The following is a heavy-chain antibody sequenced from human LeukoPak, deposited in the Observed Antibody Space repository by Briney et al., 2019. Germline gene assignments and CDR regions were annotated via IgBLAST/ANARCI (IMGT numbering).Heavy chain of an antibody. CDR2: ISETGGTI. CDR1: GFTFSNYA. Sequence: PGGSLRLSCAPSGFTFSNYAMSWVRQAPGKGLEWVSAISETGGTIHYADSVRGRFIISRDNSKNTLYLQMNSLRAEDTAVYYCAKQLGYCSDGSCYFPYWGQGTLVTVSS. D-gene: IGHD2-15*01. J-gene: IGHJ4*02. CDR3: AKQLGYCSDGSCYFPY. V-gene: IGHV3-23*01.